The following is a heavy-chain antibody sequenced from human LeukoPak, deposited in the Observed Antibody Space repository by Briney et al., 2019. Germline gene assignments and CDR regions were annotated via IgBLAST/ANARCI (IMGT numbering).Heavy chain of an antibody. V-gene: IGHV4-59*08. CDR3: ARHSPYYDILTGYFWFDP. J-gene: IGHJ5*02. CDR2: IYYSGST. Sequence: SETLSLTCTVSGGSISSYYWSWIRQPPGKGLEWIGYIYYSGSTNYNPSLKSRVTISVDTSKNQFSLKLSSVTAADTAVYYCARHSPYYDILTGYFWFDPRGQGTLVTVSS. CDR1: GGSISSYY. D-gene: IGHD3-9*01.